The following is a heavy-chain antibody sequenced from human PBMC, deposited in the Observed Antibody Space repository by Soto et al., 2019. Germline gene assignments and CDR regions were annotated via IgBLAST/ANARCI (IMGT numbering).Heavy chain of an antibody. CDR1: GYTFTDLD. CDR2: MHPTSGDT. CDR3: ARGVTAGVDH. V-gene: IGHV1-8*01. J-gene: IGHJ4*02. D-gene: IGHD2-21*02. Sequence: QVQLVQSGAEVRQPGASVKVSCKTSGYTFTDLDINWVRQATGQGLEWMGWMHPTSGDTGYAQNFQGRVTMTRDISISTAYMELNSLRYEYTAFYYCARGVTAGVDHWGQGTLVTVSS.